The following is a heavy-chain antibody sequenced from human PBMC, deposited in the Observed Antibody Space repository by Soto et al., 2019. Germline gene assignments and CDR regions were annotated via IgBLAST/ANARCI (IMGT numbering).Heavy chain of an antibody. CDR2: ISYDGSNK. V-gene: IGHV3-30-3*01. Sequence: QVQLVESGGGVVQPGRSLRLSCAASGFTFSSYAMHWVRQAPGKGLEWVAVISYDGSNKYYADSVKGRFTISRDNSKNTLYLQMNSLRAEDTAVYYCARAPRSGRHAFDIWGPGTMVTVSS. J-gene: IGHJ3*02. D-gene: IGHD3-10*01. CDR1: GFTFSSYA. CDR3: ARAPRSGRHAFDI.